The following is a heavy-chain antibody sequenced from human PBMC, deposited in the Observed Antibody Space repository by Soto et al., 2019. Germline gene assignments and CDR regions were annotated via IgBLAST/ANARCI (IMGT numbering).Heavy chain of an antibody. CDR2: INHSGST. Sequence: PSETLSLTCAVYGGSFSGYYWSWIRQPPGKGLEWIGEINHSGSTNYNPSLKSRVTISVDTSKNQFSLKLSSVTAADTAVYYCARETPGRWRWLNHWGQGTLVTVSS. CDR3: ARETPGRWRWLNH. D-gene: IGHD2-21*01. CDR1: GGSFSGYY. J-gene: IGHJ5*02. V-gene: IGHV4-34*01.